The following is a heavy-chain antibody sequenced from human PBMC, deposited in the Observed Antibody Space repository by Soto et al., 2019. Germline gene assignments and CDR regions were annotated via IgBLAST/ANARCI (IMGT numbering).Heavy chain of an antibody. V-gene: IGHV4-34*01. Sequence: PSETLSLTCAVSGGSFSGYYWSWIRQPPGKGLEWIGEINHSGSTNYNPSLKSRVTISVDTSKNQFSLKLSSVTAADTAVYYCARGRDIVVVPAAIGNWFDPWGQGTLVTVSS. D-gene: IGHD2-2*01. CDR1: GGSFSGYY. CDR3: ARGRDIVVVPAAIGNWFDP. J-gene: IGHJ5*02. CDR2: INHSGST.